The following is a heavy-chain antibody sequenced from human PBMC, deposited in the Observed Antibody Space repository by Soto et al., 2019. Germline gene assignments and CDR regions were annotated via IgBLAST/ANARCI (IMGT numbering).Heavy chain of an antibody. CDR2: IIPIYGTA. CDR3: ARDRDGYNYWYFDL. D-gene: IGHD5-12*01. V-gene: IGHV1-69*01. CDR1: GGTFSKYT. Sequence: QVQLVQSGAEVKKPGSSVKVSCKVSGGTFSKYTINWVRQAPGQGLEWMAGIIPIYGTANYAQKFQGRISVTVDESTTTAYMELRGLRSDDTAVYYCARDRDGYNYWYFDLWGRGSQSTVAS. J-gene: IGHJ2*01.